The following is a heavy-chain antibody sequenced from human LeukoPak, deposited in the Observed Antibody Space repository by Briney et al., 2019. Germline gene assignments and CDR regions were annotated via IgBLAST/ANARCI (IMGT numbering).Heavy chain of an antibody. CDR1: GFTFSSYS. Sequence: PGGSLRLSCAASGFTFSSYSMNWVRQAPGKGLEWVSSISGSRSYIYHADSLKGRFTISRDNAKNSLYLQMNSLRAEDTAVYYCVRSRRDGYNYDFDYWGQGTLVTVSS. CDR2: ISGSRSYI. J-gene: IGHJ4*02. CDR3: VRSRRDGYNYDFDY. D-gene: IGHD5-24*01. V-gene: IGHV3-21*01.